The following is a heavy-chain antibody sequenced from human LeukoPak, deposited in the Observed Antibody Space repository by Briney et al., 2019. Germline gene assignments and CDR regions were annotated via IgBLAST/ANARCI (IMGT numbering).Heavy chain of an antibody. CDR2: IIPILGIA. CDR3: ARFPTYYYDSSGYSGEFDY. V-gene: IGHV1-69*04. J-gene: IGHJ4*02. Sequence: GASVKVSCKASGYTFTSYAISWVRQAPGQGLEWMGRIIPILGIANYAQKFQGRVTITADKSTSTAYMELSSLRSEDTAVYYCARFPTYYYDSSGYSGEFDYWGQGTLVTVSS. D-gene: IGHD3-22*01. CDR1: GYTFTSYA.